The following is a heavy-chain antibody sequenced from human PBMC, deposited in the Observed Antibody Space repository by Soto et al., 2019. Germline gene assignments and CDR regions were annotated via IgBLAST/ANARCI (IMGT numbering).Heavy chain of an antibody. CDR1: GYTFSSNW. CDR3: ARRLDSWGEPHYFDS. Sequence: PGESLKISCQTSGYTFSSNWIGWVRQMPGKGLEWMGIIYPGDSETRYSPSFQGQVTISADRSFSTAYLQWTSLQASDTAMYYCARRLDSWGEPHYFDSWGQGTMVTVSS. D-gene: IGHD3-16*01. V-gene: IGHV5-51*01. J-gene: IGHJ4*02. CDR2: IYPGDSET.